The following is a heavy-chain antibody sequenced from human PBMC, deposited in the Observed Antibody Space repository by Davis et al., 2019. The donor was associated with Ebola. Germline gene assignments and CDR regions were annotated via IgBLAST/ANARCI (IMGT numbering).Heavy chain of an antibody. CDR2: ISGDGGST. CDR1: KKKKHDYA. CDR3: AKVLAAPEFYFYYGMDV. D-gene: IGHD6-13*01. J-gene: IGHJ6*02. V-gene: IGHV3-43*02. Sequence: GGSLRLSCKKKKKKKHDYAMHWVRQAPGKGLEWVSFISGDGGSTDYADSVKGRFTVSRDNNKESLYLQMNDLRTDDTALYYCAKVLAAPEFYFYYGMDVWGQGTTVTVSS.